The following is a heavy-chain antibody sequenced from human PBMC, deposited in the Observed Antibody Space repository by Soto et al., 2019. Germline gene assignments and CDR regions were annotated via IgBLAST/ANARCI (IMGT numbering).Heavy chain of an antibody. CDR3: ARDNGSNYGYDAFDI. Sequence: GGSLRLSCAASGFTFSDHYMDWVRQAPGKGLEWVGRTRNKANSYTTEYAASVKGRFTISRDDSKNSLYLQMNSLKTEDTAVYYCARDNGSNYGYDAFDIWGQGTMVTVSS. J-gene: IGHJ3*02. V-gene: IGHV3-72*01. D-gene: IGHD1-26*01. CDR2: TRNKANSYTT. CDR1: GFTFSDHY.